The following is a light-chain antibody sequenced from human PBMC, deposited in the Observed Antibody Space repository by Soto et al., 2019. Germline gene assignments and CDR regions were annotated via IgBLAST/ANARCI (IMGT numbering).Light chain of an antibody. J-gene: IGKJ1*01. Sequence: DIQMTQSPSTLSGSVGDRATITCRASQTIRSWLAWYQQKPGKAPKLLIYKASTLKSGVPSRFSGSGSGTEFTLTISSLQPDDFATYYCQHYNGYSEAFGQGTKVEL. CDR3: QHYNGYSEA. CDR1: QTIRSW. V-gene: IGKV1-5*03. CDR2: KAS.